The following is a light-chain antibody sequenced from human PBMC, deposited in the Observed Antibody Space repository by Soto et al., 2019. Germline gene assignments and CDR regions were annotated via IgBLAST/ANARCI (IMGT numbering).Light chain of an antibody. CDR1: QGIGDY. Sequence: GDTVTITCRASQGIGDYLAWFQQKPGKAPKSLLYAASDLHSGVPSRFSGSGSGTDFTLTINSLQPEDSATYYCQQYEIYPITFGGGTRVEI. V-gene: IGKV1-16*01. J-gene: IGKJ4*01. CDR2: AAS. CDR3: QQYEIYPIT.